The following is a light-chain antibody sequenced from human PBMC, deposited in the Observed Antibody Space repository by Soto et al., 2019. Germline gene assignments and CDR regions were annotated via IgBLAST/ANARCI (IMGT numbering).Light chain of an antibody. CDR2: EVS. J-gene: IGLJ1*01. V-gene: IGLV2-14*01. Sequence: QSALTQPASVSGSPGQSITISCTGTSSDVGGYNYVSWYQQHPGKAPKLMIYEVSNRPSGVSNRFSGSKSGNTASLTISGVQAEGEADYYCSSYTSSSTPYVFGTGTKLTVL. CDR1: SSDVGGYNY. CDR3: SSYTSSSTPYV.